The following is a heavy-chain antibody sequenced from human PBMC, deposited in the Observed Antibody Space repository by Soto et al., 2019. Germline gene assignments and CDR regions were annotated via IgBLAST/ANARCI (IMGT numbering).Heavy chain of an antibody. Sequence: GESLKISCTGSGYSFAGYWITWVRQKPGKGLEWMGRIDPSDSQTYYSPSFRGHVTISVTKSITTVFLQMNSLRAEDTAVYYCAKLQAYSYGPGAYFDYWGQGTLVTVSS. CDR1: GYSFAGYW. CDR3: AKLQAYSYGPGAYFDY. D-gene: IGHD5-18*01. J-gene: IGHJ4*02. CDR2: IDPSDSQT. V-gene: IGHV5-10-1*01.